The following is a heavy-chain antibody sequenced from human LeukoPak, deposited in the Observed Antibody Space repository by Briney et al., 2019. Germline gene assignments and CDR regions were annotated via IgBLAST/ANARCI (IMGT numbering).Heavy chain of an antibody. J-gene: IGHJ3*02. V-gene: IGHV1-8*01. CDR1: GYTFTSYD. CDR2: MNPNSGNT. Sequence: ASVKVSCKASGYTFTSYDINWVRQATGQGLEWMGWMNPNSGNTGYAQKFQGRVTMTRNTSISTAYMELSSLRSEDTAAYYCARYENYDFWRGYQPDDAFDIWGQGTMVTVSS. CDR3: ARYENYDFWRGYQPDDAFDI. D-gene: IGHD3-3*01.